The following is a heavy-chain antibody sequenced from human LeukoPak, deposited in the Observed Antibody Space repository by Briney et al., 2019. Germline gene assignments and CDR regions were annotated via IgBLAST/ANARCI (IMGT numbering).Heavy chain of an antibody. CDR1: GFTFSSSS. D-gene: IGHD2-21*02. CDR2: ISTSGGTI. V-gene: IGHV3-48*01. Sequence: PGGSLRLSCAASGFTFSSSSMNWVRQAPEKGLEWVSYISTSGGTIYYADSVKGRFTISRDNAKNSLYLQMDSLRAEDTAVYYCARGRRWLRAPKGTAIDWFDPWGQGTLVTVSS. CDR3: ARGRRWLRAPKGTAIDWFDP. J-gene: IGHJ5*02.